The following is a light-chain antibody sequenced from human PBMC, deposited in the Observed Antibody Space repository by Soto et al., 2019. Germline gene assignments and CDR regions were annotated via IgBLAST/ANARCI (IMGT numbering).Light chain of an antibody. CDR2: EGT. Sequence: QSALTQPASVSGSPGQSITISCTGTSSDVGSYNLVSWYQQHPGKAPKLMIYEGTKRPSGVSDRFSGSRSGNTASLTISGLRAEDGANFYCCSYASRSTYVFGTGTKVTVL. CDR3: CSYASRSTYV. J-gene: IGLJ1*01. CDR1: SSDVGSYNL. V-gene: IGLV2-23*01.